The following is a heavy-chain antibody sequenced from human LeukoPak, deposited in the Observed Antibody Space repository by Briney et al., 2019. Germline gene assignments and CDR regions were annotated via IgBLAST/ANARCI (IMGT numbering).Heavy chain of an antibody. CDR2: INPNSGGT. CDR3: AKGVHSYGNFDY. J-gene: IGHJ4*02. V-gene: IGHV1-2*06. D-gene: IGHD5-18*01. Sequence: ASVKVSCKASGYTFTSYDINWVRQATGQGLEWMGRINPNSGGTNYAQKFQGRVTMTRDTSISTAYMELSRLTSDDTAVYYCAKGVHSYGNFDYWGQGTLVTVSS. CDR1: GYTFTSYD.